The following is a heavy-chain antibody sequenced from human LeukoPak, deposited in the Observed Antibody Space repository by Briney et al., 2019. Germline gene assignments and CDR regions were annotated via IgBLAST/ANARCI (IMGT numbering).Heavy chain of an antibody. Sequence: GGSLRLSCATSGFTFSDYAMSWVRQTPGKGLEWVSSMSGGGNTYYADSVKGRFTITRDNSKSTLYLQMNSLRAEDTAVYYCAKGTYYDSSGYRYYFYYMDVWGKGITVTVSS. V-gene: IGHV3-23*01. CDR2: MSGGGNT. CDR1: GFTFSDYA. J-gene: IGHJ6*03. D-gene: IGHD3-22*01. CDR3: AKGTYYDSSGYRYYFYYMDV.